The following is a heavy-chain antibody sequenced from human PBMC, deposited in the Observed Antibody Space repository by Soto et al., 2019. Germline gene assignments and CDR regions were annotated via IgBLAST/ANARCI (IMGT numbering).Heavy chain of an antibody. Sequence: ASVKVSCKASGGTFSSYAISGVRQAPGQGLEWMGGIIPIFGTANYAQKFQGRVTITADESTSTAYMEVSSLRSEDTAVYYCARDRLVFDSSGYASLLSYYYGMDVWGQGTTVTVSS. D-gene: IGHD3-22*01. J-gene: IGHJ6*02. CDR3: ARDRLVFDSSGYASLLSYYYGMDV. CDR1: GGTFSSYA. CDR2: IIPIFGTA. V-gene: IGHV1-69*13.